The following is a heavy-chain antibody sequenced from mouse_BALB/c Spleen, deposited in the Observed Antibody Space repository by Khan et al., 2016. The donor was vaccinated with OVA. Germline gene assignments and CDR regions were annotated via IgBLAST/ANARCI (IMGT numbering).Heavy chain of an antibody. Sequence: EVQLQESGPELVKPGASVKMSCKASGYTFTSYVMHWVKQKPRQGLEWIGYISPNNDGSKYNEKFRGKATLTSDKSSSTAYMELNSLTSEDSAVYCSLRSLFCYGSAKEGFPYRGKGSLVTVSA. D-gene: IGHD1-1*01. V-gene: IGHV1S136*01. CDR3: LRSLFCYGSAKEGFPY. CDR2: ISPNNDGS. J-gene: IGHJ3*01. CDR1: GYTFTSYV.